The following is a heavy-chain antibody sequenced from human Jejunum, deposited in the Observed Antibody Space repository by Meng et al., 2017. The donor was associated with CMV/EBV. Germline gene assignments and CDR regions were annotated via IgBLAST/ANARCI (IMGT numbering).Heavy chain of an antibody. J-gene: IGHJ4*02. V-gene: IGHV7-4-1*02. D-gene: IGHD6-19*01. Sequence: QVQLVQSGSALKKPGASVNVSCKASGYTFTRYPMNWVRPAPGQGLEWMGWISTNTGNPTYAQGFTGRFVFSVDTSVSTAYLQISSLKAEDTAVYYCGTLKYTSGFYGPAYWGQGALVTVSS. CDR1: GYTFTRYP. CDR2: ISTNTGNP. CDR3: GTLKYTSGFYGPAY.